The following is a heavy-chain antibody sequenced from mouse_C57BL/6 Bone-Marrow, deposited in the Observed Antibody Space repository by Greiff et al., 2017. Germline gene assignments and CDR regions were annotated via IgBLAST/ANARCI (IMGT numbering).Heavy chain of an antibody. CDR3: ARDEGNYGGFAY. D-gene: IGHD2-1*01. CDR1: GFTFSDYY. J-gene: IGHJ3*01. V-gene: IGHV5-16*01. Sequence: EVKLVESEGGLVQPGSSMKLSCTASGFTFSDYYMAWVRQVPEKGLEWVANINYDGSSTYYLDSLKSRFIISRDNAKNILYLQMSSLKSEDTATYYCARDEGNYGGFAYWGQGTLVTVSA. CDR2: INYDGSST.